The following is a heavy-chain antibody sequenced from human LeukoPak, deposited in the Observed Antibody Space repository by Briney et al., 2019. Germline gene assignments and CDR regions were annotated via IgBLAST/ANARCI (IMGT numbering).Heavy chain of an antibody. V-gene: IGHV4-61*02. CDR3: AGRGYCSSTSCNDY. CDR2: IYTRGST. Sequence: SEPLSLTCTVSGRSISSGSYYWSWIPQPGGEGLEWIGGIYTRGSTNYHPSLKSRDTISVDTSKNQFALKLSSVPAADTAVYYCAGRGYCSSTSCNDYWGQGTLVTVSS. D-gene: IGHD2-2*01. J-gene: IGHJ4*02. CDR1: GRSISSGSYY.